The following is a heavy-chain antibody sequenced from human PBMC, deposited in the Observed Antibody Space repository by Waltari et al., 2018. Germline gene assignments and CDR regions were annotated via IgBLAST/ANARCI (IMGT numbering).Heavy chain of an antibody. CDR1: GFSVSSNY. CDR3: ARETSGYDPYYYYMDI. D-gene: IGHD5-12*01. V-gene: IGHV3-53*02. J-gene: IGHJ6*03. CDR2: IYSSGST. Sequence: EVQLVETGGGLIQPGGSLRLSCAASGFSVSSNYMSWVRQAPGKGLEWVSLIYSSGSTDYADSVKGRFTISRDNSKNTLYLQMNSLRVEDTAVYYCARETSGYDPYYYYMDIWGKGTTVTVSS.